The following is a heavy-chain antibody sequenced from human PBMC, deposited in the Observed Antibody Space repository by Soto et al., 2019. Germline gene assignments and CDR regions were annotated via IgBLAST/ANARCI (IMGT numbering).Heavy chain of an antibody. CDR3: ARSIVVVTAINHFDY. V-gene: IGHV4-59*01. D-gene: IGHD2-21*02. CDR2: IYYSGST. Sequence: PSETLSLTCTVSGGSISSYYWSWIRQPPGKGLEWIGYIYYSGSTNYNPSLKSRVTISVDTSKNQFSLKLSSVTAADTAVYYCARSIVVVTAINHFDYWGQGTLVTVSS. CDR1: GGSISSYY. J-gene: IGHJ4*02.